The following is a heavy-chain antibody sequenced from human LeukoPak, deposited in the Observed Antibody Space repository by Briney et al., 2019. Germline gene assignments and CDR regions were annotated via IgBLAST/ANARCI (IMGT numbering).Heavy chain of an antibody. V-gene: IGHV4-59*01. CDR3: ARYDHAPSYYYYYMDV. D-gene: IGHD1-14*01. J-gene: IGHJ6*03. Sequence: PSETLSLTCTASGDSISRYYWSWIRQSPGKGLEWIGYYGGRTTYNPSLKSRVTMSVDTSKNQFSLKLTSVTAADTAVYYCARYDHAPSYYYYYMDVWGKGTTVTVPS. CDR2: YYGGRT. CDR1: GDSISRYY.